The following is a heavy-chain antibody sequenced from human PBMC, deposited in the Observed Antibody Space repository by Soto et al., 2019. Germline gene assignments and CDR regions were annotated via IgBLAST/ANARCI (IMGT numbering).Heavy chain of an antibody. D-gene: IGHD3-9*01. CDR2: INAVIWNT. Sequence: ASVKVSCKASGYTFSNFAMHWVRQAPGQRLEWIVWINAVIWNTKYLQKFQGWVTMTRDTSISTAFMELSRLRSDDTAVYYCARVGSLRYFDWSPILIWGQGTLVTVSS. V-gene: IGHV1-3*01. CDR1: GYTFSNFA. CDR3: ARVGSLRYFDWSPILI. J-gene: IGHJ4*02.